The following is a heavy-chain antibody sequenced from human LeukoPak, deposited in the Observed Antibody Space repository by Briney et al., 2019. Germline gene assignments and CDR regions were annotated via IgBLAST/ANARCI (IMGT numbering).Heavy chain of an antibody. V-gene: IGHV3-7*01. CDR3: VKVSVAAPGNDY. J-gene: IGHJ4*02. Sequence: GGSLRLSCAASGFIYSNYGMTWVRQAPGKGLEWVANINQDGSEKYYVDSVKGRFTISRDNAKNSLYLQMNSLRAEDTALYYCVKVSVAAPGNDYWGQGTLVTVSS. CDR1: GFIYSNYG. D-gene: IGHD6-13*01. CDR2: INQDGSEK.